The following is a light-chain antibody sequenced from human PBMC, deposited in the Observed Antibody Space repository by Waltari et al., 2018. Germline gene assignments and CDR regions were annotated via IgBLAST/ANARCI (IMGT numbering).Light chain of an antibody. J-gene: IGLJ2*01. Sequence: QSALTQPASVSGSPGQSITISCTGTSSDVGGYQYVSWYQKHPGKAPKLMIYDVTNRPSGVSNRFSGSKSGNTASLTISGLQAEDEADYYCSSYSSSSTLIFGGGTKLTVL. CDR3: SSYSSSSTLI. CDR2: DVT. CDR1: SSDVGGYQY. V-gene: IGLV2-14*03.